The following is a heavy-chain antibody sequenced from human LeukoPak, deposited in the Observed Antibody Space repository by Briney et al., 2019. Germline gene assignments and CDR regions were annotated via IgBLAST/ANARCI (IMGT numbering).Heavy chain of an antibody. CDR1: GYTFTSYD. CDR3: ARDLRFGELFEGWFDP. D-gene: IGHD3-10*01. CDR2: MNPNSGNT. J-gene: IGHJ5*02. V-gene: IGHV1-8*01. Sequence: VKVSCKASGYTFTSYDINWVRPATGQGLEWMGWMNPNSGNTSYVQKFQGRVTMTRNTSISTAYMELSSLRSDDTAVYYCARDLRFGELFEGWFDPWGQGTLVAVSS.